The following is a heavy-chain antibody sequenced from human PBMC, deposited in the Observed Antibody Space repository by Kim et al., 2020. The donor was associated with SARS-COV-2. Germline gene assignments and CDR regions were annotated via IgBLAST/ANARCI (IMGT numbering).Heavy chain of an antibody. CDR2: MKAPDDNT. J-gene: IGHJ4*02. CDR1: GFTFGTFD. D-gene: IGHD5-12*01. Sequence: GGSLRLSCVASGFTFGTFDMSWVRQAPGKGLKWVSGMKAPDDNTYYAESVKGRFTVSRDSARNMLYLQMNSLRADDTAVYYCVKGAWLDYWGPGTLVPVAT. CDR3: VKGAWLDY. V-gene: IGHV3-23*01.